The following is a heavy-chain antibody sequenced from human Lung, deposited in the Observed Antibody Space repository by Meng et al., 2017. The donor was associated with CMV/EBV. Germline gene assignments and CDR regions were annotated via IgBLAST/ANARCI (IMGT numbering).Heavy chain of an antibody. D-gene: IGHD2-2*01. CDR1: GFTFSSYW. Sequence: GGSLRLSCAASGFTFSSYWMHWVRQAPGKGLVWVSVMYSGGSSTFYADSVQGRFTISRDESKNTLYLQMNSLRAEDTALYYCAKCSSTSCRYFDYWGQGTLVTVSS. CDR2: MYSGGSST. CDR3: AKCSSTSCRYFDY. J-gene: IGHJ4*02. V-gene: IGHV3-23*03.